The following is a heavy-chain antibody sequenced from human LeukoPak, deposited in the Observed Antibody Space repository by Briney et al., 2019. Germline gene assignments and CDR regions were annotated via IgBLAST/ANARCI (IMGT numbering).Heavy chain of an antibody. V-gene: IGHV1-46*01. Sequence: ASVKVSCKASGYTFTSYYMHWVRQAPGQGLEWMGIINPSGGSTSYAQKFQGRVTMTRDMSTSTVYMELSSLRSEDTAVYYCAKVTPEALAMADPSYYYYMDVWGKGTTVTISS. D-gene: IGHD5-18*01. J-gene: IGHJ6*03. CDR2: INPSGGST. CDR3: AKVTPEALAMADPSYYYYMDV. CDR1: GYTFTSYY.